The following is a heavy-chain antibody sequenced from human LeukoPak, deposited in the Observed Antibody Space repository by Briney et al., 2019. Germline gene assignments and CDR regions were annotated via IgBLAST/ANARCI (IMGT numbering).Heavy chain of an antibody. V-gene: IGHV4-34*01. Sequence: SETLSLTCAVYGGSFSGYYWSWIRQPPGKGLEWIGEINHSGSTNYNPSLKSRVTISVDTSKNQFSLKLSSVTAADTAVYYCASDSSSWFKYDYWGQGTLVTVSS. CDR1: GGSFSGYY. J-gene: IGHJ4*02. CDR3: ASDSSSWFKYDY. D-gene: IGHD6-13*01. CDR2: INHSGST.